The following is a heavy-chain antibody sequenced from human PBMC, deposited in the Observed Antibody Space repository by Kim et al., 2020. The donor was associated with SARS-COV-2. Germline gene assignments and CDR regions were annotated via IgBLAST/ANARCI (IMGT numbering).Heavy chain of an antibody. CDR1: GGTFSSYA. V-gene: IGHV1-69*04. CDR3: ARESGAGAVWFDY. Sequence: SVKVSCKASGGTFSSYAISWVRQAPGQGLEWMGRIIPILGIANYAQKFQGRVTITADKSTSTAYMELSSLRSEDTAVYYCARESGAGAVWFDYWGQGTLVTVSS. D-gene: IGHD1-26*01. CDR2: IIPILGIA. J-gene: IGHJ4*02.